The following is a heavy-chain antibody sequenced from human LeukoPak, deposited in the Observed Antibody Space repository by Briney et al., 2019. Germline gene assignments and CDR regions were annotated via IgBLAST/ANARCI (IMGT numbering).Heavy chain of an antibody. V-gene: IGHV3-23*01. CDR3: AKGSYYDSSGSFYFDY. CDR1: GFTFSNAW. D-gene: IGHD3-22*01. J-gene: IGHJ4*02. Sequence: GGSLRLSCAASGFTFSNAWMSWVRQAPGKGLEWVSGISGSGDNTYYADSVKGRFTISRDNSKNTLYVQVNSLGTEDTAAYYCAKGSYYDSSGSFYFDYWGQGTLVTVSS. CDR2: ISGSGDNT.